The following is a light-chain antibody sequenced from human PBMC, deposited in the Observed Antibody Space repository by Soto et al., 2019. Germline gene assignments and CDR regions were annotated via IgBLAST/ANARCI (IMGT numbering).Light chain of an antibody. CDR2: SNN. J-gene: IGLJ2*01. CDR3: AAWDDSLNGVV. CDR1: SSNIGSNT. Sequence: QSVLTQPPSASGTPGQRVTIPCSGSSSNIGSNTVNWYQQLPGTAPKLLIYSNNQRPSGVPDRFSGSKSGTSASLAISGLQSDDEAEYYCAAWDDSLNGVVFGGGTKVTVL. V-gene: IGLV1-44*01.